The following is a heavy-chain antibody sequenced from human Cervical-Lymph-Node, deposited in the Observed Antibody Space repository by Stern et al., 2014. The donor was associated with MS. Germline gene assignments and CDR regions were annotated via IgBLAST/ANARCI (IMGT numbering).Heavy chain of an antibody. D-gene: IGHD3-22*01. CDR3: ARAPGDYELDH. J-gene: IGHJ4*02. V-gene: IGHV3-30-3*01. CDR2: ISYDGSTK. CDR1: GFSFRTYA. Sequence: VQLVESGGGVVQPGRSLRLSCAASGFSFRTYAMHWVRQAPGKGLEWVTVISYDGSTKYYADSVKGRFTISRDNSNNTLYLHMNSLRVEDTAMYYCARAPGDYELDHWGQGTLITVSS.